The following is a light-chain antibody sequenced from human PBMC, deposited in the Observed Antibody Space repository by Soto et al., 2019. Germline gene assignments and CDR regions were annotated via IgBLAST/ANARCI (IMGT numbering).Light chain of an antibody. J-gene: IGKJ5*01. CDR2: DAS. CDR3: QQRSNWPPIT. Sequence: EIVLTQSPATLSLSPGERATLSCRASQSIGSYLAWYQQKPGQAPRLLIYDASNRATGIPGRFSGSGSWTDFTLTISSLEPEDFALYYCQQRSNWPPITFGQGTRLEIK. CDR1: QSIGSY. V-gene: IGKV3-11*01.